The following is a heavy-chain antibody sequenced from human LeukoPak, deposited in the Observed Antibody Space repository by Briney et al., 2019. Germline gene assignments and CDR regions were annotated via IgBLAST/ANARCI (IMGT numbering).Heavy chain of an antibody. CDR1: GFTFNNYA. Sequence: GGSLRLSCAASGFTFNNYAMSWVRQAPGKGLEWVSGISGSGGNTYYANSVKGRFTISRDNSKNTLYLQMNSLRAEDTAVYYCAKEGAASSGWYGDAFDIWGQGTMVTVSS. V-gene: IGHV3-23*01. J-gene: IGHJ3*02. D-gene: IGHD6-19*01. CDR2: ISGSGGNT. CDR3: AKEGAASSGWYGDAFDI.